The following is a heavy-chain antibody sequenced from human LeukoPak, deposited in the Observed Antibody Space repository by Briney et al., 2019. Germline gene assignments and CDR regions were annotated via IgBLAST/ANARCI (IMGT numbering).Heavy chain of an antibody. CDR1: GGSISGYY. CDR3: AGSGWSFDAFDF. CDR2: MHHSGTT. Sequence: SETLSLTCTVSGGSISGYYWSWIRQPPGKGLEWIGYMHHSGTTNYSPSLKSRVTISVDTSKSRFSLRLTSLTAADTAVYFCAGSGWSFDAFDFWGQGTMVTVSS. D-gene: IGHD6-19*01. V-gene: IGHV4-59*08. J-gene: IGHJ3*01.